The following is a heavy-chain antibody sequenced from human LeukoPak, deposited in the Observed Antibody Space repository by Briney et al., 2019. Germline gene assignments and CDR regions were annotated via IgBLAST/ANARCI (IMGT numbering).Heavy chain of an antibody. J-gene: IGHJ4*02. CDR1: GGSVSSGGYY. CDR2: INHSGST. CDR3: ASGYCSSTSCHTFAY. D-gene: IGHD2-2*02. V-gene: IGHV4-34*01. Sequence: PSETLSLTCSVSGGSVSSGGYYWNWIRQHPGKGLEWIGEINHSGSTNYNPSLKSRVTISVDTSKNQFSLKLSSVTAADTAVYYCASGYCSSTSCHTFAYWGQGTLVTVSS.